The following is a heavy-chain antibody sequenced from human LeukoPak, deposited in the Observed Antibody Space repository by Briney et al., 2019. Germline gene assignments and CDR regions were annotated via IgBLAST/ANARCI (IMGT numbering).Heavy chain of an antibody. V-gene: IGHV1-46*01. D-gene: IGHD1-26*01. CDR1: AYGFTSYY. Sequence: GASVKVSCKASAYGFTSYYMHWVRQAPGQGLEWMGIINPSGGSTSYAQKFQGRVTMTRDTSTSTVYMELSSLRSEDTAVYYCARQSYRGSYLLYWFDPWGQGTLVTVSS. CDR3: ARQSYRGSYLLYWFDP. J-gene: IGHJ5*02. CDR2: INPSGGST.